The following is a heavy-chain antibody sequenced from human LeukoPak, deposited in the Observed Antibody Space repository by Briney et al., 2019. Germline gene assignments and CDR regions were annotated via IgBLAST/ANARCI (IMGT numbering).Heavy chain of an antibody. CDR3: ARDLDSSSWYRGFDY. D-gene: IGHD6-13*01. Sequence: PSETLSLTCAVYGGSFSGYYWSWIRQPPGKGLEWIGEINHSGSTNYNPSLKSRVTISVDTSKNQFSLKLSSVTAADTAVYYCARDLDSSSWYRGFDYWGQGTLVTVSS. CDR2: INHSGST. V-gene: IGHV4-34*01. J-gene: IGHJ4*02. CDR1: GGSFSGYY.